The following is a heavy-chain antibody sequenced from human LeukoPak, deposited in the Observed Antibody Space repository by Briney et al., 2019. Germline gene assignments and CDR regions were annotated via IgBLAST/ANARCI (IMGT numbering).Heavy chain of an antibody. CDR1: GASVNEYY. D-gene: IGHD2-21*01. J-gene: IGHJ4*02. CDR2: LYNGVST. V-gene: IGHV4-59*08. Sequence: SETLSLTCIASGASVNEYYWSWIRQPPGKALEWFGHLYNGVSTLYNPSLTTRLTISVDTPETHFPLNLTSFTAADTGVLLCGQSHGWPGFDFWGQGALVTVSS. CDR3: GQSHGWPGFDF.